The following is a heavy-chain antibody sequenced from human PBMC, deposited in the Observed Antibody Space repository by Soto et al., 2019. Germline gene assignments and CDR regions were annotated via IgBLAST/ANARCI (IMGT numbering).Heavy chain of an antibody. CDR3: ARVAITLILGSRVDFYCMDV. V-gene: IGHV1-18*01. CDR2: ISVYNGNK. CDR1: GYTFNNYG. Sequence: ASVKVSCKASGYTFNNYGITWVRQAPGQGLEWMGWISVYNGNKNYAKKVQGRVSMTADTSTSTAYMELRSLQSDDTAVYFCARVAITLILGSRVDFYCMDVWGQGTMVTVSS. J-gene: IGHJ6*02. D-gene: IGHD3-10*01.